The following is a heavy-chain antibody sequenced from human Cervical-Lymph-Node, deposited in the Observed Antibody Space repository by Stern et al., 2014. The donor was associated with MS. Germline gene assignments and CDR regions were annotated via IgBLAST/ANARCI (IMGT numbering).Heavy chain of an antibody. V-gene: IGHV4-31*03. CDR1: GASMSSGGYF. CDR3: ASMGYYYDRSAYQF. D-gene: IGHD3-9*01. CDR2: ISYSANT. J-gene: IGHJ4*02. Sequence: QLVQSGPGLVKPSQTLSLTCTVSGASMSSGGYFWTWIRQHPGQGLEWIGHISYSANTFYNPSLKSRITISEDTSKNQFSLKLSSVTAADTAIYYCASMGYYYDRSAYQFWGQGTLVTVSS.